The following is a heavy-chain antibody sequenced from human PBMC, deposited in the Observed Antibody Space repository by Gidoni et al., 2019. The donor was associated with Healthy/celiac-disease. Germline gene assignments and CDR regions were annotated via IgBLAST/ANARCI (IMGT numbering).Heavy chain of an antibody. D-gene: IGHD2-15*01. V-gene: IGHV2-70*15. CDR3: ARSSGGSCYDVDY. CDR1: GFSLSTSGMC. Sequence: QVTLRESGPALVKPTQTLTLTCPFSGFSLSTSGMCVSWIRQPPGKALEWLARIDWDDDKYYRTSLKTRLTISKDTSKNQVVLTMTNMDPVDTATYYCARSSGGSCYDVDYWGQGTLVTVSS. J-gene: IGHJ4*02. CDR2: IDWDDDK.